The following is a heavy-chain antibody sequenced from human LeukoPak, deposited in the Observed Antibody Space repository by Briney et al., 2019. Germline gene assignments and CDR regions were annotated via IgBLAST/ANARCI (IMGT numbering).Heavy chain of an antibody. CDR3: ARDYSRWHGDFDG. V-gene: IGHV3-48*02. CDR2: IRSDRSTK. J-gene: IGHJ3*01. CDR1: GFSISIYG. Sequence: GRTLRLSCAGSGFSISIYGMNWVREAPGKGLEWLSYIRSDRSTKYCTDSVEGRFTISRDNAENSLYLQVNSLRDEDWGVFFCARDYSRWHGDFDGCGQGTMVSVSS. D-gene: IGHD6-13*01.